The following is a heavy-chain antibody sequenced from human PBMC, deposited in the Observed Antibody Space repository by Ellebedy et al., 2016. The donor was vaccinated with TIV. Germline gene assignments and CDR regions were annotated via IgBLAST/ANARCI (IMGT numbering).Heavy chain of an antibody. V-gene: IGHV4-59*12. CDR2: IYYSGST. CDR1: GCSISSYY. CDR3: AREYYGDYGIWYFDL. Sequence: SETLSLTCTVSGCSISSYYWSWIRQPPGKGLEWIGYIYYSGSTNYNPSLKSRVTISVDTSKNQFSLKLSSVTAADTAVYYCAREYYGDYGIWYFDLWGRGTLVTVSS. D-gene: IGHD4-17*01. J-gene: IGHJ2*01.